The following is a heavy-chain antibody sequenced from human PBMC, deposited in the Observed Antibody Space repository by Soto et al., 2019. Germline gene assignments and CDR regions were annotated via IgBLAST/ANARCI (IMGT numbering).Heavy chain of an antibody. J-gene: IGHJ4*02. CDR3: ARGRVVRGVTTSVPHDF. CDR1: GYTFTTYA. D-gene: IGHD3-10*01. V-gene: IGHV1-3*01. CDR2: INAGGGDT. Sequence: QVQLVQSGAEVKKPGASVKGSCKTSGYTFTTYAMHWVRQAPGQRREWRGWINAGGGDTKYSQRFHGRVTISRDTSASTVYMELSSLTPEDTAVYYCARGRVVRGVTTSVPHDFWGQGTLVTVSS.